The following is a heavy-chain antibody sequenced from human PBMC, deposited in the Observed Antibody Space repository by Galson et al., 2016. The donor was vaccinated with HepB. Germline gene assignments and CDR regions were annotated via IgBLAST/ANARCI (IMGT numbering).Heavy chain of an antibody. D-gene: IGHD2/OR15-2a*01. CDR3: ARRPTYAYSFDS. Sequence: SETLSLTCTVSGGSVSSSSHYWGWIRQPPGKGLEWIGNFYYTGSTYYNPSLKSRVTISVDTSRNLVSLNLTSLTAADTAVYFCARRPTYAYSFDSWGQGTLVAVSS. CDR2: FYYTGST. V-gene: IGHV4-39*01. CDR1: GGSVSSSSHY. J-gene: IGHJ4*02.